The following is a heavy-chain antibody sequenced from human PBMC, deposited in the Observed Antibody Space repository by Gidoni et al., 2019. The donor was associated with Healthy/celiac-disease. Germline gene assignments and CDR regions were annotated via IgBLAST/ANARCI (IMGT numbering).Heavy chain of an antibody. Sequence: QVQLLPSGAEVTKPGASVKVSCTASGYTFTGYYRHWGRQAPGQGLEWMGWINPNSGGTNYAQKCQGRVTMTRDTSISTAYMELSRLRSDDTAVYYCAREGPDYYYYYGMDVWGQGPTVTVAS. CDR2: INPNSGGT. CDR3: AREGPDYYYYYGMDV. V-gene: IGHV1-2*02. CDR1: GYTFTGYY. J-gene: IGHJ6*02.